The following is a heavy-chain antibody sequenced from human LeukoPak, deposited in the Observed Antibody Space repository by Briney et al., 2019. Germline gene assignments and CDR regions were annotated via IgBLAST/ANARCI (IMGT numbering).Heavy chain of an antibody. J-gene: IGHJ4*02. CDR3: ARDTLTYCGGDCPSVY. D-gene: IGHD2-21*02. Sequence: ASVKVSCKASGYTFTSYGISWVRQAPGQGLEWMGWISAYNGNTNYAQKLQGRVTMTTDTSTSTAYMELRSLRSDDTAVYYCARDTLTYCGGDCPSVYWGQGTLVTVSS. V-gene: IGHV1-18*01. CDR2: ISAYNGNT. CDR1: GYTFTSYG.